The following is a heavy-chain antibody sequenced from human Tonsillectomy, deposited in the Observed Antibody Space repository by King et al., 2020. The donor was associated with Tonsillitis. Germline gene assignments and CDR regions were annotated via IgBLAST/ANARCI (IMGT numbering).Heavy chain of an antibody. Sequence: QLVQSGAEVKKPGESLKISCRGSGYSFISYWIGWVRQMPGKGLEWMGIIYPGDSDTRNSPSFQGHVTISADKSINTAYLQWSSLKASDTAMYYCARPPSGSYTAFDHWGQGTLVTVSS. J-gene: IGHJ4*02. CDR2: IYPGDSDT. CDR3: ARPPSGSYTAFDH. D-gene: IGHD3-10*01. V-gene: IGHV5-51*01. CDR1: GYSFISYW.